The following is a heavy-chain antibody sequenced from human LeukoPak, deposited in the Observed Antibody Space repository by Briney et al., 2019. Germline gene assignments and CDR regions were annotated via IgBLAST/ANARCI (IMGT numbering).Heavy chain of an antibody. D-gene: IGHD5-18*01. Sequence: ASVKVSCKASGYTFTSYAMNWVRHAPGQGLEWMGWINTNTGNPTYAQGFTGRFVFSLDTSFSTAYLQISSLKAEDTAVYYCARVGYSYGQAGFDYWGQGTLVTVSS. CDR2: INTNTGNP. CDR1: GYTFTSYA. CDR3: ARVGYSYGQAGFDY. J-gene: IGHJ4*02. V-gene: IGHV7-4-1*02.